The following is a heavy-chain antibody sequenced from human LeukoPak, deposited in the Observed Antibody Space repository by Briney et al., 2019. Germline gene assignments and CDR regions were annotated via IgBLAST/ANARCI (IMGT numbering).Heavy chain of an antibody. CDR3: ARGFGKAAADVFGGYTMDV. V-gene: IGHV3-66*02. CDR2: IYAGGST. D-gene: IGHD6-13*01. Sequence: GGSLGLSCAASGLTVSSNYMSWVRQAPGKGLEWVPLIYAGGSTYYADSVRGRFTISRDNSKNTLYLQMNSLTPEDTAVYYCARGFGKAAADVFGGYTMDVWGQGTTVIVSS. J-gene: IGHJ6*02. CDR1: GLTVSSNY.